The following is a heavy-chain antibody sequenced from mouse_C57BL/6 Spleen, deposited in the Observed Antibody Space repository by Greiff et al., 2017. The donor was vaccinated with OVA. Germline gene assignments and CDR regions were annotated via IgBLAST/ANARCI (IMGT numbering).Heavy chain of an antibody. D-gene: IGHD3-1*01. CDR3: ARGTGGYYFDY. J-gene: IGHJ2*01. CDR2: IYPGDGDT. CDR1: GYAFSSYW. Sequence: QVQLKESGAELVKPGASVKISCKASGYAFSSYWMNWVKQRPGQGLAWIGQIYPGDGDTNYNGKFKGKATLTADKSSSTAYMQLSSLASEDSAVYVCARGTGGYYFDYWGQGTTLTVSS. V-gene: IGHV1-80*01.